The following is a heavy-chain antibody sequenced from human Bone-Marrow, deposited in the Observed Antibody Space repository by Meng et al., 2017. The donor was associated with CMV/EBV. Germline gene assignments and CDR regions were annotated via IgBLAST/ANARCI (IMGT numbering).Heavy chain of an antibody. D-gene: IGHD1-26*01. Sequence: ASVKVSCKASGYTFTSYGISWVRQAPGQGLEWMGWISAYNGNTNYAQKLQGRVTMTTDTSTSTAYMELRSLRSEDTAVYYCAADGVVVGATIERGYYFDYWGQGTLVTVSS. J-gene: IGHJ4*02. CDR1: GYTFTSYG. CDR3: AADGVVVGATIERGYYFDY. V-gene: IGHV1-18*01. CDR2: ISAYNGNT.